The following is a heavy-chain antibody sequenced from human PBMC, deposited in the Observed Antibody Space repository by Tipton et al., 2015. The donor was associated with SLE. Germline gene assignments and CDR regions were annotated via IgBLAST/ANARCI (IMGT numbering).Heavy chain of an antibody. D-gene: IGHD3-3*01. CDR1: GGSISRRSYY. CDR3: ARERWYYDFWSGLKSGSYLDAFDI. CDR2: IYYSGST. V-gene: IGHV4-39*07. Sequence: TLSLTCTVSGGSISRRSYYWGWIRQPPGKGLEWIGNIYYSGSTNYNPSLKSRVTISADTSKNQFSLKLSSVTAADTAVYYCARERWYYDFWSGLKSGSYLDAFDIWGQGTMVTVSS. J-gene: IGHJ3*02.